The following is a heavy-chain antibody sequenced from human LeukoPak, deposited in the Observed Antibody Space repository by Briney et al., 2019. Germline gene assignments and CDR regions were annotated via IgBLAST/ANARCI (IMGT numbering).Heavy chain of an antibody. V-gene: IGHV4-31*03. CDR3: AREVVVAATFYYYYGMDV. J-gene: IGHJ6*02. D-gene: IGHD2-15*01. CDR1: GGSISSGGYY. Sequence: PSETLSLTCTVSGGSISSGGYYWSWIRQHPGKGLEWIGYIYYSGSTYYNPSLKSRVTISVDTSKNRFSLKLSSVTAADTAVYYCAREVVVAATFYYYYGMDVWGQGTTVTVSS. CDR2: IYYSGST.